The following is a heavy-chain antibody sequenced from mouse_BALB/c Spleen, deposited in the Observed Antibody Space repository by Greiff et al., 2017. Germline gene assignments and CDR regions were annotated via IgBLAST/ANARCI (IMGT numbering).Heavy chain of an antibody. D-gene: IGHD2-14*01. V-gene: IGHV14-3*02. CDR1: GFNFKDSY. Sequence: EVQLQQSGAELVKPGASVKFSCTASGFNFKDSYMHWVQQRPEQGLEWIGRIGPANGNTKDDPKFQGKSTITANTSSNTALQQLSSLTSEDTAVYYCAMYDGYYYAMDYWGQGTSVTVSS. J-gene: IGHJ4*01. CDR3: AMYDGYYYAMDY. CDR2: IGPANGNT.